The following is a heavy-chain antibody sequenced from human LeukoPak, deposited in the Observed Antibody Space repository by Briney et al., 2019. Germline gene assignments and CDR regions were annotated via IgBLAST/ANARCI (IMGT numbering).Heavy chain of an antibody. V-gene: IGHV4-30-2*02. CDR1: GGSISSGGYS. Sequence: PSETLSLTCAVSGGSISSGGYSRSWIRQPPGKGLEWIGYIYHSGSTYYNPSLKSRVTISVDRSKNQFSLKLSSVTAADTAVYYCARWARLHCSGGSCYQYYYGMDVWGQGTTVTVSS. J-gene: IGHJ6*02. CDR3: ARWARLHCSGGSCYQYYYGMDV. D-gene: IGHD2-15*01. CDR2: IYHSGST.